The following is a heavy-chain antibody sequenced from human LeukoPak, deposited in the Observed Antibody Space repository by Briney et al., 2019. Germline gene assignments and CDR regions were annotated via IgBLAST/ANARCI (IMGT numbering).Heavy chain of an antibody. Sequence: GGSLRLSCAASRFTFSSYSMNWVRQAPGKGLEWVSYISSSSSTIYYADSVKGRFAISRDNAKNSLYLQMNSLRAEDTAVYYCARGRKLTIDYWGQGTLVTVSS. V-gene: IGHV3-48*01. J-gene: IGHJ4*02. CDR3: ARGRKLTIDY. CDR2: ISSSSSTI. D-gene: IGHD1-7*01. CDR1: RFTFSSYS.